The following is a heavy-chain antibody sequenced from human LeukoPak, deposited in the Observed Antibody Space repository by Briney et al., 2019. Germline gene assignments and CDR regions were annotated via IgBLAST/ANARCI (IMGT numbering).Heavy chain of an antibody. Sequence: SETLSLTCTVSGGSISSYYWSWIRQPPGKGLESIGYIYYSGSTNYNPSLKSRVTISVDTSKNQFSLKLSSVTAADTAVYYCARDSNYYDSSGPDFDYWGQGTLVTVSS. CDR2: IYYSGST. CDR1: GGSISSYY. V-gene: IGHV4-59*01. D-gene: IGHD3-22*01. J-gene: IGHJ4*02. CDR3: ARDSNYYDSSGPDFDY.